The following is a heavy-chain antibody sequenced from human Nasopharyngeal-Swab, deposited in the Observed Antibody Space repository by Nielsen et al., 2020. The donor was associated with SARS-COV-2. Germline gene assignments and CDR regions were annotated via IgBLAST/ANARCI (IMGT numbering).Heavy chain of an antibody. CDR3: ARDRTYYYDSSGPYGIDV. J-gene: IGHJ6*02. CDR1: GFTFSSYS. V-gene: IGHV3-21*01. Sequence: GESLKISCAASGFTFSSYSMNWVRQAPGKGLEWVSSISSSSSYIYYADSVKGRFTISRDNAKNSLYLQMNSLRAEDTAVYYCARDRTYYYDSSGPYGIDVWGQGTTVTVSS. D-gene: IGHD3-22*01. CDR2: ISSSSSYI.